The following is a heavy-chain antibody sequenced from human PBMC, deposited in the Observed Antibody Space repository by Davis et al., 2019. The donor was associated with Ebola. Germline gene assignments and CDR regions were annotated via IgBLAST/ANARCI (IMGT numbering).Heavy chain of an antibody. CDR3: ARGVLAYYYDSSGYYSGGGAFDI. V-gene: IGHV4-4*07. J-gene: IGHJ3*02. Sequence: SETLSLTCSVSRAPIRSYYWSWIRQSAGKGLEWIGRLYHNGNTNYNPSLKSRVTMSVDTSKNQFSLKLSSVTAADTAVYYCARGVLAYYYDSSGYYSGGGAFDIWGQGTMVTVSS. CDR1: RAPIRSYY. D-gene: IGHD3-22*01. CDR2: LYHNGNT.